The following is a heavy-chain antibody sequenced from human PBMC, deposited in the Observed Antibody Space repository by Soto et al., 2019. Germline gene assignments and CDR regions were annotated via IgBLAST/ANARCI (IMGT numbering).Heavy chain of an antibody. Sequence: SVKVSCNASRYTFTSYYMHWLRQAPGQGLEWMGMIKPTGGSTSYAQKFQGRVTMTRDTSTSTVYMELSSLTSEDTAVYYCARISNYGPPRDFWGQGTSVTVSS. CDR2: IKPTGGST. J-gene: IGHJ4*02. D-gene: IGHD3-10*01. CDR3: ARISNYGPPRDF. CDR1: RYTFTSYY. V-gene: IGHV1-46*01.